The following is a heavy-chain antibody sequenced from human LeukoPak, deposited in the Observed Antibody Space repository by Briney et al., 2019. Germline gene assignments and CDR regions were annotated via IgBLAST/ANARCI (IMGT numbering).Heavy chain of an antibody. CDR2: IYYSGST. CDR3: ARGGRFGNWFDP. D-gene: IGHD3-3*01. Sequence: PSETLSLTCTVSGGSISSSSYYWGWIRQPPGKGLEWIGSIYYSGSTYYNPSLKSRVTISVDTSKNQFSLKLSSVTAADTAVYYCARGGRFGNWFDPWGQGTLVTVSS. J-gene: IGHJ5*02. V-gene: IGHV4-39*07. CDR1: GGSISSSSYY.